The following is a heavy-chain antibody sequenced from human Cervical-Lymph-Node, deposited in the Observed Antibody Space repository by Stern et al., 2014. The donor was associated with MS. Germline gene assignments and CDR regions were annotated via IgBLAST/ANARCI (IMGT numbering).Heavy chain of an antibody. J-gene: IGHJ4*02. V-gene: IGHV3-30-3*01. CDR2: ISYDGSAE. D-gene: IGHD3-9*01. CDR1: GFRLNNYA. CDR3: ARERTGYYIHY. Sequence: VQLVESGGGVVQPGRSLRLACAASGFRLNNYAMHWVRQAPGKGLAWVAFISYDGSAEYYADSVKGRFSISRDRSKSTLYLQMNTLRVEDTAVYYCARERTGYYIHYWGQGTLVTVSS.